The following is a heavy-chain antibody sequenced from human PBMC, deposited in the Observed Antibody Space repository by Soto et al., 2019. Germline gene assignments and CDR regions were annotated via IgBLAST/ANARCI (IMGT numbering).Heavy chain of an antibody. CDR2: IDWDDDK. Sequence: GSCPTLVNPTQTLTLTCTFSGFSLSTSGMCVSWIRQPPGKALEWLALIDWDDDKYYSTSLKTRLTISKDTPKNQVVLTMTNMDPVDTATYYCARDSSSWYGGNYYCGMDVWGQGTPVTVYS. V-gene: IGHV2-70*01. CDR1: GFSLSTSGMC. D-gene: IGHD6-13*01. J-gene: IGHJ6*02. CDR3: ARDSSSWYGGNYYCGMDV.